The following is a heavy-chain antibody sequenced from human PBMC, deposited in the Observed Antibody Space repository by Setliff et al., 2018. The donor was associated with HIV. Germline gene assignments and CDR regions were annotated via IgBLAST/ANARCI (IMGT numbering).Heavy chain of an antibody. J-gene: IGHJ5*01. V-gene: IGHV4-39*07. CDR1: GGSISSSSYY. D-gene: IGHD2-15*01. CDR2: FYYSGNP. Sequence: SETLSLTCTVSGGSISSSSYYWGWIRQPPGKGLEWIGSFYYSGNPYSNPSLKSRVTISVNTSKNQFSLKLSSVTAADTAVYYCARSIVVVVAATPLGWFDSWGQGTLVTVSS. CDR3: ARSIVVVVAATPLGWFDS.